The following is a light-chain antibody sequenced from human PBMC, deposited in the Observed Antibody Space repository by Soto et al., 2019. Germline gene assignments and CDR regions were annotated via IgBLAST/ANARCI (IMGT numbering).Light chain of an antibody. CDR2: TAY. V-gene: IGKV1-27*01. CDR1: HDIGCD. Sequence: DSQMTQSPSSLSASVGDRVTIICRASHDIGCDLSWYQQKSEGVPSILIYTAYTLKSDYPSRFSGSRSGTDFTLTISSLQPEDAATYFCQENVGAPRTFEQGTNVELK. J-gene: IGKJ1*01. CDR3: QENVGAPRT.